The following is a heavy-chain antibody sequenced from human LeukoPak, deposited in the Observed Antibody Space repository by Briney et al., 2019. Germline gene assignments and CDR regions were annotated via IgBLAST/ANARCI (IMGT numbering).Heavy chain of an antibody. CDR2: IIPFFGTA. CDR1: GGTFSSYA. J-gene: IGHJ4*02. Sequence: SVNVSCQASGGTFSSYAISWVRQAPGQGLEWMGGIIPFFGTANYAQKFQGRVTITADESTSTAYMELSSLKSEATAEYYRSGGGAPRPIYWGQGTLVTV. CDR3: SGGGAPRPIY. V-gene: IGHV1-69*01. D-gene: IGHD1-26*01.